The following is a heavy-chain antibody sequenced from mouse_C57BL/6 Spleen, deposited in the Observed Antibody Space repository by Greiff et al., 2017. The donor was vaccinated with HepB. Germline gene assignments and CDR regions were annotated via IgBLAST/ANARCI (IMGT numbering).Heavy chain of an antibody. Sequence: EVQLQQSGPELVKPGASVKISCKASGYTFTDYYMNWVKQSHGKSLEWIGDINPNNGGTSYNQKFKGKATLTVDRSSSTAYMELRSLTSEDSAVYYCARYQYSNSAYAMDYWGQGTSVTVSS. V-gene: IGHV1-26*01. CDR1: GYTFTDYY. CDR3: ARYQYSNSAYAMDY. D-gene: IGHD2-5*01. J-gene: IGHJ4*01. CDR2: INPNNGGT.